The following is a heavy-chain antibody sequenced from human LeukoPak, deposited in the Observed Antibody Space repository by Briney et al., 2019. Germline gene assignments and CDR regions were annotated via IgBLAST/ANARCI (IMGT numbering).Heavy chain of an antibody. J-gene: IGHJ4*02. Sequence: SETLSLTCTVSGGSISSYYWSWIRQPPGKGLEWIGYIYYSGNTNYNPSLKSRVTISVDTSKNQFSLKLSSVTAADTAVYYCARYYCSSTICSHFDYWGQGTLVTVSP. CDR2: IYYSGNT. V-gene: IGHV4-59*01. CDR1: GGSISSYY. CDR3: ARYYCSSTICSHFDY. D-gene: IGHD2-2*01.